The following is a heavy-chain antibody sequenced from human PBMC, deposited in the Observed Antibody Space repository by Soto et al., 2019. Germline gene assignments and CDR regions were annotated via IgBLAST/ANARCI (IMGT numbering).Heavy chain of an antibody. CDR1: GGSISSYY. CDR3: ARDPRYSSSWHYGMDV. D-gene: IGHD6-13*01. Sequence: PSETLSLTCTVSGGSISSYYWSWIRQPPGKGLEWIGYIYYSGSTNYNPSLKSRVTISVDTSKNQFSLKLSSVTAADTAVYYCARDPRYSSSWHYGMDVWGQGTTVTVS. V-gene: IGHV4-59*01. J-gene: IGHJ6*02. CDR2: IYYSGST.